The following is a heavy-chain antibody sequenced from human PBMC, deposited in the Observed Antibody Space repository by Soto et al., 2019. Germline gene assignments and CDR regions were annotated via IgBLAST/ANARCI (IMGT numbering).Heavy chain of an antibody. J-gene: IGHJ4*02. CDR2: IIPIFGTA. CDR3: ARVGTDFHYYYDSSGYYGPFDY. Sequence: SVKVSCKASGGTFSSYAISWVRQAPGQGLEWMGGIIPIFGTANYAQKFQGRVTITADESTSTAYMELSSLRSEDTAVYYCARVGTDFHYYYDSSGYYGPFDYWGQGTLVTVSS. V-gene: IGHV1-69*13. D-gene: IGHD3-22*01. CDR1: GGTFSSYA.